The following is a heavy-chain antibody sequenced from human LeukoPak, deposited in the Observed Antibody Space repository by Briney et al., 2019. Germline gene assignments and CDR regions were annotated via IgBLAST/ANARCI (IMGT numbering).Heavy chain of an antibody. J-gene: IGHJ4*02. CDR1: GFTFTDYT. CDR2: INSGGTT. CDR3: ARDPTVRDIWRFGVDY. Sequence: GGSLRLSCAASGFTFTDYTMHWVRQTPGKGLEFVSAINSGGTTYYANSVKGRFTISRDNSKNTLFLQMDSLRAEDMAVYYRARDPTVRDIWRFGVDYWGQGTLVTVSS. D-gene: IGHD3-10*01. V-gene: IGHV3-64*01.